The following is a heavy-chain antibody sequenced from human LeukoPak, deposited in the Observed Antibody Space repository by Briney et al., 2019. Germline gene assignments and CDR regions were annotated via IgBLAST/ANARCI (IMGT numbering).Heavy chain of an antibody. Sequence: RASVKVSCKASGYTFTSYYLHWVRQAPGQGLEWMGIINPSGGSTTYAQRFQGRVTMTRDMSTSTVYMELSSLRSEDTAVYYCARDPLHYGDYVDWDYWGQGTLVTVSS. CDR3: ARDPLHYGDYVDWDY. J-gene: IGHJ4*02. CDR1: GYTFTSYY. D-gene: IGHD4-17*01. V-gene: IGHV1-46*01. CDR2: INPSGGST.